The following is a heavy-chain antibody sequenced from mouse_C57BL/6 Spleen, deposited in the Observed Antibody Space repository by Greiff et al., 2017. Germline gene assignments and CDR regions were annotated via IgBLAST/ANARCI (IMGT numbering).Heavy chain of an antibody. CDR3: ARDVYAMDY. V-gene: IGHV1-80*01. Sequence: QVQLQQSGAELVKPGASVKISCKASGYAFSSYWMHWVKQRPGQGLEWIGQIYPGDGDTNYNGKFKGKATLTADKSSSTAYMQLSSLTSEDSAVYFCARDVYAMDYWGQGTSVTVSS. CDR2: IYPGDGDT. J-gene: IGHJ4*01. CDR1: GYAFSSYW.